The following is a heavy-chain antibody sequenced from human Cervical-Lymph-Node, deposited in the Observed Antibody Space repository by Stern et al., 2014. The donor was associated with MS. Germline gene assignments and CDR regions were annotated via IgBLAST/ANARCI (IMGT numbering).Heavy chain of an antibody. CDR3: AHSPPEGEWFDS. V-gene: IGHV2-5*02. CDR2: IYWDGDK. D-gene: IGHD3-16*01. CDR1: GFSLSTSGVA. J-gene: IGHJ5*01. Sequence: QITLKESGPTLVKPTQTLTLTCSFSGFSLSTSGVALAWIRQPPGKALEWLALIYWDGDKRYSPSLKSRLTITKATSKNQVVLTMTSMDPVDTATYYCAHSPPEGEWFDSWGQGALVTVSS.